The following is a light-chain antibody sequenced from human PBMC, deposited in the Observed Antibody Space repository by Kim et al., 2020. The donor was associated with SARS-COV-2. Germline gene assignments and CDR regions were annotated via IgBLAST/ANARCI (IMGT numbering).Light chain of an antibody. Sequence: SYELTQPPSVSVSPGQTASITCSGDKLGDKYACWYQQKPGQSPVLVIYQDSKRPSGIPERFSGSNSGNTATLTISGTQAMDEADYYCQAWDSSTEGWVFGGGTKLTVL. J-gene: IGLJ3*02. CDR3: QAWDSSTEGWV. CDR1: KLGDKY. V-gene: IGLV3-1*01. CDR2: QDS.